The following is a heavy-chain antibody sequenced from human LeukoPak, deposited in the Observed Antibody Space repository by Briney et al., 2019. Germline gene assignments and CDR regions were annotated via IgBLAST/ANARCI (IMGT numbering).Heavy chain of an antibody. CDR1: GYTFINYG. CDR3: ARGGQQLVWFDS. CDR2: IYPYTGNT. V-gene: IGHV1-18*01. D-gene: IGHD6-13*01. J-gene: IGHJ5*01. Sequence: ASVKVSCKASGYTFINYGMSWVRQAPGQGLEWVGWIYPYTGNTNYGQMVQGRVTMTTDTSTRTDYIDLTSLTSDYTAVYYCARGGQQLVWFDSWGQGTLVTVSS.